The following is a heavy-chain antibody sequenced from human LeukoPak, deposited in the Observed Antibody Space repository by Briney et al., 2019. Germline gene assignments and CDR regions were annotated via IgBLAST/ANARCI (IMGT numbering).Heavy chain of an antibody. CDR2: IYYSGNT. D-gene: IGHD5-12*01. Sequence: SETLSLTCTVSGGSISSYYWSWIRQPPGKGLEWIGYIYYSGNTNYNPSLKSRVTISVDTSKNQFSLKLSSVTAADTAVYYCARGYSGYAQVDYWGQGTLVTVSS. J-gene: IGHJ4*02. CDR3: ARGYSGYAQVDY. V-gene: IGHV4-59*01. CDR1: GGSISSYY.